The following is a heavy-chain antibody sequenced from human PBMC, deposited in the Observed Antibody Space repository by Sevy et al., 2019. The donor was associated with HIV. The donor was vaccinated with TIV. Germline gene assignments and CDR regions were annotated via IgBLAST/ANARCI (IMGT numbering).Heavy chain of an antibody. CDR3: AGRRVGDFWSGSVRGPWAGGPLFDY. J-gene: IGHJ4*02. D-gene: IGHD3-3*01. V-gene: IGHV3-23*01. CDR2: ISHTSESS. Sequence: GGSLRLSCAASGFTLSSYVMSWVRHSPGKGLEWVSTISHTSESSNYADSVKGRFTISRGNSKNTLYLQMNSLRVEDTVVYYCAGRRVGDFWSGSVRGPWAGGPLFDYWGQGTLVTVSS. CDR1: GFTLSSYV.